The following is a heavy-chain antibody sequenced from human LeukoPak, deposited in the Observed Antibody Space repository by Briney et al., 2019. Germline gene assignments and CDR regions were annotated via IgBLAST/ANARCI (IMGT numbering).Heavy chain of an antibody. CDR1: GGTFSSYA. J-gene: IGHJ6*04. CDR2: IIPIFGTA. D-gene: IGHD6-19*01. Sequence: EASVKVSCKASGGTFSSYAISWVRQAPGQGLEWMGGIIPIFGTANYAQKFQGRVTITADESTSTAYMELSSLRSEDTAVYYCAREHSSGWYENYYYYYGMDVWGKGTTVTVSS. V-gene: IGHV1-69*01. CDR3: AREHSSGWYENYYYYYGMDV.